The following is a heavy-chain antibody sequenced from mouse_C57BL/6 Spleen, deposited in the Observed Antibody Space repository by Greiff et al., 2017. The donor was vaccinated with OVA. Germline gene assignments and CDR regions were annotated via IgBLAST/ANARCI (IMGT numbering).Heavy chain of an antibody. J-gene: IGHJ4*01. V-gene: IGHV1-42*01. CDR2: INPSTGGT. CDR1: GYSFTGYY. Sequence: VHVKQSGPELVKPGASVKISCKASGYSFTGYYMNWVKQSPEKSLEWIGEINPSTGGTTYNQKFKAKATLTVDKSSSTAYMQLKSLTSEDSAVYYCARDGRGYAMDYWGQGTSVTVSS. CDR3: ARDGRGYAMDY. D-gene: IGHD2-3*01.